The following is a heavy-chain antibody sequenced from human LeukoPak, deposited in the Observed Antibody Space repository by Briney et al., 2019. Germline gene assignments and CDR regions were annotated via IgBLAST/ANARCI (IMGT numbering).Heavy chain of an antibody. J-gene: IGHJ4*02. CDR1: VGSFSGYY. CDR2: IHPDGNT. Sequence: SETLSLTCAVYVGSFSGYYWSWIRQPPWKGREWIGEIHPDGNTNYSPSLKSRVTMSMDKSKNQFSLRLNSVTAADTAVYYCATYFDTGGYKFNYWGQGTLVTVSS. V-gene: IGHV4-34*10. CDR3: ATYFDTGGYKFNY. D-gene: IGHD2-8*02.